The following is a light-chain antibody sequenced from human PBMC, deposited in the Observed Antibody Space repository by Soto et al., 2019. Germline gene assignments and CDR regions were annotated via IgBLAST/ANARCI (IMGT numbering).Light chain of an antibody. J-gene: IGLJ3*02. CDR3: SSYTSSSTIALWV. CDR1: SSDVGGYND. CDR2: DVS. Sequence: QSALTQPASVSGSPGQSITISCTGTSSDVGGYNDVSWYQQHPGKAPKLMIYDVSNRPSGVSNRFSGSKSGNTASLTISGLQAEDEADYYCSSYTSSSTIALWVFGGGTKLTVL. V-gene: IGLV2-14*01.